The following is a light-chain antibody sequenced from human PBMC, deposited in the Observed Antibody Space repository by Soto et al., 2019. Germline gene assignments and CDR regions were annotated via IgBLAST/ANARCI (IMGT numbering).Light chain of an antibody. CDR3: QQSTNWPHT. CDR2: GAF. CDR1: QSIGSN. V-gene: IGKV3-15*01. J-gene: IGKJ1*01. Sequence: EIVMTLSPATLSVSPGERATLSCRASQSIGSNLAWYQQKPGQAPRLLIYGAFTRATGIPARFSGSGSGTEFTLTISSLQSEDFAVYYCQQSTNWPHTFGQGTKVDIK.